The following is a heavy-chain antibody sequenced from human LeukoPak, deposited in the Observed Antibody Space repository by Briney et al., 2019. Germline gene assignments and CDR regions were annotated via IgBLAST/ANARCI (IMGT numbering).Heavy chain of an antibody. Sequence: SETLSLTRTVSGGSISSYYWSWIRQPPGKGLEWIGYIYYSGSTNYSPSLKSRLNISVDTSKNQFSLKLSSVTAADTAVYYCARTYGSSGLGYFDLWGRGTLVTVSS. J-gene: IGHJ2*01. CDR1: GGSISSYY. CDR2: IYYSGST. V-gene: IGHV4-59*01. D-gene: IGHD6-13*01. CDR3: ARTYGSSGLGYFDL.